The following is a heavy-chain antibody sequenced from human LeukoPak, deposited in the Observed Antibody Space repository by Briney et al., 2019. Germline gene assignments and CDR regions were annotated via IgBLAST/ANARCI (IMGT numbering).Heavy chain of an antibody. J-gene: IGHJ5*02. V-gene: IGHV3-21*01. CDR3: ARAGDTAMVT. CDR1: GFTFSSDA. Sequence: GGSLRLSCAASGFTFSSDAMSWVRQAPGKGLEWVSSISSSSSYIYYADSVKGRFTISRDNAKNSLYLQMNSLRAEDTAVYYCARAGDTAMVTWGQGTLVTVSS. D-gene: IGHD5-18*01. CDR2: ISSSSSYI.